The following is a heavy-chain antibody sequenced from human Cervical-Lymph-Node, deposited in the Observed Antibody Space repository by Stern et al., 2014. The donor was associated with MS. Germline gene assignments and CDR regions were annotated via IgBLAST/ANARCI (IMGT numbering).Heavy chain of an antibody. CDR3: AKADDYAAGIDA. CDR2: LGWNSEGR. Sequence: EVQLVASGGGMVQPGRSLRLSCEASGFKFDDFAMHWVRQAPGKGLEWVSGLGWNSEGRGYADSVQGRFTISRDNAKSSLYLQMNSLTAEDTALYYCAKADDYAAGIDAWGQGTLVVVSS. J-gene: IGHJ5*02. CDR1: GFKFDDFA. V-gene: IGHV3-9*01. D-gene: IGHD3-16*01.